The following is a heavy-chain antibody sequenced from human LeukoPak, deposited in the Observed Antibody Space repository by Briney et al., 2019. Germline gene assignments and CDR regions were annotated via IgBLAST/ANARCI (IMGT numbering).Heavy chain of an antibody. CDR2: INPNSGGT. V-gene: IGHV1-2*02. CDR1: GYTFTGYY. D-gene: IGHD3-22*01. Sequence: ASVKVSCKASGYTFTGYYMHWVRQAPGQGLEWMGWINPNSGGTNYAQKFQGRVTMTRDTSISTAYMELSRLRSDDTAVYYCARDEVQYYYDSCYDYWGQGTLVTVSS. J-gene: IGHJ4*02. CDR3: ARDEVQYYYDSCYDY.